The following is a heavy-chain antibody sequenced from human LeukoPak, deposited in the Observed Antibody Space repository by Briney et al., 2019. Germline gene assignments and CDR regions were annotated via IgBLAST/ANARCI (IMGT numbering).Heavy chain of an antibody. V-gene: IGHV5-51*01. CDR2: IYPSDSDT. CDR1: GYSFTTYW. D-gene: IGHD1-26*01. J-gene: IGHJ3*01. Sequence: GESLKISCKGSGYSFTTYWIGWVRQVPGKGLEWMGIIYPSDSDTRYSPSFQGQVTISADKSISTAYLQWSSLKASDTAMYYCARQKGGSYYGADAFDVWGQGTMVTVSS. CDR3: ARQKGGSYYGADAFDV.